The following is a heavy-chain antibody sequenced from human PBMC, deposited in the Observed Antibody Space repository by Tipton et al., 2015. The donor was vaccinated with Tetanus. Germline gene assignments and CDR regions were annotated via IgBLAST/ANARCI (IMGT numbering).Heavy chain of an antibody. CDR1: GGSMSPHY. Sequence: TLSLTCTVSGGSMSPHYWNWLRQSAGKGPEWIGRISSSGNTYYNPALESRVIMSVDTSKNQFSLTLTSMTAADTAVYYCTRAVVGTANFDSWGQGTLVTVSS. CDR2: ISSSGNT. J-gene: IGHJ4*02. CDR3: TRAVVGTANFDS. V-gene: IGHV4-4*07. D-gene: IGHD6-19*01.